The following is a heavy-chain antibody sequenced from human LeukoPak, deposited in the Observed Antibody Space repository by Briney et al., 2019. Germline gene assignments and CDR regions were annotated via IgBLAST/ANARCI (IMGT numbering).Heavy chain of an antibody. CDR1: GGSFSGYY. V-gene: IGHV4-34*01. Sequence: SETLSLTCAVYGGSFSGYYWSWIRQPPGKGLEWIGEINHSGSTNYNPSLKSRVTISVDTSKNQFSLKLSSVTAADTAVYYCARGGYGGNFNILAYYYYYGMDVWGQGTTVTVSS. CDR2: INHSGST. CDR3: ARGGYGGNFNILAYYYYYGMDV. J-gene: IGHJ6*02. D-gene: IGHD4-23*01.